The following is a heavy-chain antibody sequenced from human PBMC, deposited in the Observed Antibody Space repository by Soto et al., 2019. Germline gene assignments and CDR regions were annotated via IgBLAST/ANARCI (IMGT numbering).Heavy chain of an antibody. CDR1: GFTFSSYG. V-gene: IGHV3-30*18. J-gene: IGHJ4*02. CDR2: ISYDGSNK. Sequence: QVQLVESGGGVVQPGRSLRLSSAASGFTFSSYGMHWVRQAPGKGLEWVAVISYDGSNKYYADSVKGRFTISRDNSKNTLYLQMNSLRAEDTAVYYCAKRSGPKYYFDYWGQGTLVTVSS. CDR3: AKRSGPKYYFDY.